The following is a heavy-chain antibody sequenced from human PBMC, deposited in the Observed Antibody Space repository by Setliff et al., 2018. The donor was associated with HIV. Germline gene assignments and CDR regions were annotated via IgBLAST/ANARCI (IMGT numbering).Heavy chain of an antibody. J-gene: IGHJ6*02. V-gene: IGHV4-61*02. Sequence: SETLSLTCTVSGGSISSGSYYWSWIRQPAGKGLEWIGRIYTSGSTNYNPSLKSRVTISVDTSKKQFSLKLSSVTAADTAVYYCARDGPLVVPTAIGANYYYYGMDVWGQGTTVTVSS. CDR2: IYTSGST. CDR1: GGSISSGSYY. D-gene: IGHD2-2*01. CDR3: ARDGPLVVPTAIGANYYYYGMDV.